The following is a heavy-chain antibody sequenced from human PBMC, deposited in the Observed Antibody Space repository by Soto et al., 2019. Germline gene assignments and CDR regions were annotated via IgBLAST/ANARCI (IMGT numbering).Heavy chain of an antibody. CDR1: GVTFSSYG. CDR3: AREMGACSDSSCYPGPYDS. V-gene: IGHV3-48*02. Sequence: GGSLRLSSAASGVTFSSYGMHGVRKAPGQGLEWVSYITSKSTTIKYADSVKGRFTVSRDNAKNSLYLQLNSLRDEDTAVYYCAREMGACSDSSCYPGPYDSWGQGTLVTVSS. J-gene: IGHJ5*02. D-gene: IGHD3-16*01. CDR2: ITSKSTTI.